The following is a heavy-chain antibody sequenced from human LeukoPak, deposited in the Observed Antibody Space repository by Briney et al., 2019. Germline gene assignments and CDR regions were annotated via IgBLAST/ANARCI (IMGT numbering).Heavy chain of an antibody. CDR1: GFTFTTYA. CDR3: AGRGIAVAGNRFDY. Sequence: PGGSLRLSCTASGFTFTTYAMTWVRQAPGKGLEWVSGISGSGGSTWYADSVKGRFTISRDNSKNTLYLQMNSLRAEDTAVYYCAGRGIAVAGNRFDYWGQGTLVTVSS. D-gene: IGHD6-19*01. J-gene: IGHJ4*02. V-gene: IGHV3-23*01. CDR2: ISGSGGST.